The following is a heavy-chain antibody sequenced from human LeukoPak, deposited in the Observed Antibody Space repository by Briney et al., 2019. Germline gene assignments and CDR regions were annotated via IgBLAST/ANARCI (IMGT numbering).Heavy chain of an antibody. CDR3: ARGSSWYGAYYYYYMDV. D-gene: IGHD3-10*01. CDR1: GYTLTELS. Sequence: GASVKVSCKVSGYTLTELSMHWVRQAPGKGLEWMGGFDPEDGETIYAQKFQGRVTMTRDMSTSTVYMELSSLRSEDTAVYYCARGSSWYGAYYYYYMDVWGKGTTVTVSS. J-gene: IGHJ6*03. V-gene: IGHV1-24*01. CDR2: FDPEDGET.